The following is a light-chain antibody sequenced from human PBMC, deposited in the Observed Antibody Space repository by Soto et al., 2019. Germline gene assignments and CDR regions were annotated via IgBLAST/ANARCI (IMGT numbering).Light chain of an antibody. CDR3: QQYNNWPPIT. CDR1: QSISDT. Sequence: PGGRATLSCMASQSISDTLAWYQQKPGQAPRLLIYGASTRATGIPARFSGSGSGTEFTLTISSLQSEDFAVYYCQQYNNWPPITFGQGTRLE. J-gene: IGKJ5*01. V-gene: IGKV3-15*01. CDR2: GAS.